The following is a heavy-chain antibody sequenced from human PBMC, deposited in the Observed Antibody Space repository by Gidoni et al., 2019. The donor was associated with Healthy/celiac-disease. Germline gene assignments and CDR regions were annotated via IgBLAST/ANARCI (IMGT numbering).Heavy chain of an antibody. Sequence: QVQLQESGPGLVKPSQILSLTCTVSGDSISSGEYYWSWIRQRPGKGLDWIGYIYYRGTPSYTPSLKSRVAISVDTSKNQFSLYLRSVTAADTAVYYCARTRAYSGTYCDFDHWGQGTLVTVSS. J-gene: IGHJ4*02. CDR1: GDSISSGEYY. CDR2: IYYRGTP. D-gene: IGHD1-26*01. V-gene: IGHV4-31*03. CDR3: ARTRAYSGTYCDFDH.